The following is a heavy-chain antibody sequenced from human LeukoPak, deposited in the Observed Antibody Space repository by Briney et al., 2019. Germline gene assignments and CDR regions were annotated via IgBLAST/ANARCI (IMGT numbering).Heavy chain of an antibody. CDR2: ISGSGGST. Sequence: SGGSLRLSCAASGFTFSSYAMSWVRQAPGKGLEWVSAISGSGGSTYYADAVKGRFTISRDNSKNTLYLQMNSLRAEDTAVYYCAKDLSVTYCGGDCYVSWGQGTLVTVSS. J-gene: IGHJ4*02. D-gene: IGHD2-21*02. CDR1: GFTFSSYA. CDR3: AKDLSVTYCGGDCYVS. V-gene: IGHV3-23*01.